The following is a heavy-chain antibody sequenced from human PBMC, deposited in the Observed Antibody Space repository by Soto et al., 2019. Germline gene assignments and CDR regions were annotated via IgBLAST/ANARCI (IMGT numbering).Heavy chain of an antibody. Sequence: VESGGDEEKPGGSLTLSCAASGFTFSSSERSGVRQAQGKVPEWISHISSSGSTTYYADSVKGRFTISRDNANHSLELHMTSLRLADTAVYYCARWEVVTGLDYWGQGTLVTVSS. V-gene: IGHV3-48*03. CDR3: ARWEVVTGLDY. CDR2: ISSSGSTT. CDR1: GFTFSSSE. J-gene: IGHJ4*02. D-gene: IGHD3-22*01.